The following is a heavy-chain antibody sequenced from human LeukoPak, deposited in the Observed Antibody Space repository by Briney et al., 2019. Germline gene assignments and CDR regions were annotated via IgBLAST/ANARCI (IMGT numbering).Heavy chain of an antibody. CDR1: GFTFSTHW. J-gene: IGHJ4*02. V-gene: IGHV3-74*01. Sequence: GGSLRLSCAASGFTFSTHWMHWVRQPLGKGLVWVSRINPDGSTTNYADSVKGRFTISRDNAKNTLYLQMNSLTVEDTAVYYCVRIATVTTPDYWGQGTLVTVSS. D-gene: IGHD4-17*01. CDR3: VRIATVTTPDY. CDR2: INPDGSTT.